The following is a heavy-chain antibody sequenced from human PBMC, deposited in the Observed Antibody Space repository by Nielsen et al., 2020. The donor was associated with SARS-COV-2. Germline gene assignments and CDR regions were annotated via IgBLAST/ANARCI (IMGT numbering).Heavy chain of an antibody. CDR2: IGTAGDT. CDR1: GFTFSSYG. J-gene: IGHJ4*02. CDR3: ASTGGSSWYLGY. Sequence: GGSLRLSCAASGFTFSSYGMHWVRQATGKGLEWVSAIGTAGDTYYPGSVKGRFTISRHNSKNTLYLQMNSLRAEDTAVYYCASTGGSSWYLGYWGQGTLVTVSS. V-gene: IGHV3-13*01. D-gene: IGHD6-13*01.